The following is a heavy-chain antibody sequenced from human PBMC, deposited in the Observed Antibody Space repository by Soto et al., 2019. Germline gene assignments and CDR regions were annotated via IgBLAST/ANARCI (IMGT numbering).Heavy chain of an antibody. V-gene: IGHV3-48*01. CDR3: ASFATFGGSGY. J-gene: IGHJ4*02. Sequence: EVQLVESGGGLVQPVGSLRLSCAASAFTFSSYSMNWVRQAPGKGLEWISYISSSSSTTYYADSVKGRFTISRDNAENSLYLQMNSLRAEDTSVYYCASFATFGGSGYWGQGTLVTVSS. CDR2: ISSSSSTT. D-gene: IGHD3-16*01. CDR1: AFTFSSYS.